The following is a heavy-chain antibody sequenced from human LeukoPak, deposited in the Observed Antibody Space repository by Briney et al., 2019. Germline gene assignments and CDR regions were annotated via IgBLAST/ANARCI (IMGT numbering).Heavy chain of an antibody. CDR1: GFTFSRSA. CDR3: AATITGGNYYYMDV. V-gene: IGHV3-64*01. D-gene: IGHD3-3*01. J-gene: IGHJ6*03. Sequence: GGSLRLSCAASGFTFSRSAMHWVRQAPGKGLESVSGITSGGGSTYYANSVKGRFIIYRDNSKNTLYLQMGSLGAEDMAVYYCAATITGGNYYYMDVWGKGTTVTVSS. CDR2: ITSGGGST.